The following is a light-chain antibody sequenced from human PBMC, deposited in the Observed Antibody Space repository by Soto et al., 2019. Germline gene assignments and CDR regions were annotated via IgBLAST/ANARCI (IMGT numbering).Light chain of an antibody. CDR1: STDIGSYNY. J-gene: IGLJ2*01. V-gene: IGLV2-14*03. Sequence: QSALTQPASVSGSPRHSITISCTGTSTDIGSYNYVSWYQQHPGKDPKLLIYDVTNRPSGISDRFSGSQSGRTASLTISGLQPEDEADYYCSSYTSIIAVVFVGGTQLTVL. CDR3: SSYTSIIAVV. CDR2: DVT.